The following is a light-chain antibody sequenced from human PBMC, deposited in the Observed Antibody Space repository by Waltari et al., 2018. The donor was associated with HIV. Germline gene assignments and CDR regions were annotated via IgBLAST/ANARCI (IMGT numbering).Light chain of an antibody. J-gene: IGLJ2*01. Sequence: QSALTQPAAVSGSPGQSIAVSCTGTSRDIGGSDYVSWYQQHPGQAPKLLIFEVSDRPSGVSDRFSGSKSGNTASLTISGLQAEDEGDYYCSSFTNKKTVIFGGGTKVTVL. CDR2: EVS. CDR1: SRDIGGSDY. CDR3: SSFTNKKTVI. V-gene: IGLV2-14*01.